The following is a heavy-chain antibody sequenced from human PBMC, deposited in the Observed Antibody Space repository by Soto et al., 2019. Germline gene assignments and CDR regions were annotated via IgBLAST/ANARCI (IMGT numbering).Heavy chain of an antibody. V-gene: IGHV4-39*01. CDR3: GRHNQAGSCYVPMDV. D-gene: IGHD6-19*01. Sequence: QLQLQESGPGLVKPSETLSLTCTVSGGSISSSNRYWGWIRQSPGKGLRWIGSIYYSGDTYYNPSLKSRVTISVDTSKNQFSLKLSSVTAADTAVFYCGRHNQAGSCYVPMDVWGQGTTVTVSS. J-gene: IGHJ6*02. CDR2: IYYSGDT. CDR1: GGSISSSNRY.